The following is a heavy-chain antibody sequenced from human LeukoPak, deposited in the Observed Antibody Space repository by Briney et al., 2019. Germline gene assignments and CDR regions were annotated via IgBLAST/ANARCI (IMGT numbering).Heavy chain of an antibody. Sequence: GGSLRLSCAASGFTFSSYGMYWVRQAPGKGLEWVAFIRYDGSNKYYADSVKGRFTISRDYSKNTLYLQINSLRAEDTAVYYCARALSSSWYAFRSNWFDPWGQGTLVSVSS. D-gene: IGHD6-13*01. J-gene: IGHJ5*02. CDR3: ARALSSSWYAFRSNWFDP. CDR2: IRYDGSNK. V-gene: IGHV3-30*02. CDR1: GFTFSSYG.